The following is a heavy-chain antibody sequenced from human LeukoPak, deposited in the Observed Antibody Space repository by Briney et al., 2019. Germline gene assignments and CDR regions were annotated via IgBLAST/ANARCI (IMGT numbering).Heavy chain of an antibody. V-gene: IGHV3-7*01. Sequence: SGGSLRLSCAASGFTFSSSWMTWVRQAPGKGLEWVASIREDGSEKTSVDSVKGRFTISRDNAKNSLYLQMDSLRAEDTAVYYCARVSYYDSSGYYYWGQGTLVTVSS. CDR2: IREDGSEK. CDR1: GFTFSSSW. D-gene: IGHD3-22*01. CDR3: ARVSYYDSSGYYY. J-gene: IGHJ4*02.